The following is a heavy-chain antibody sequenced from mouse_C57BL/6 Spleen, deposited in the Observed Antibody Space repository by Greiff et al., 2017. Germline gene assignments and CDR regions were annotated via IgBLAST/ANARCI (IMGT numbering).Heavy chain of an antibody. Sequence: EVKLMESGAELVRPGASVKLSCTASGFNIKDDYMHWVKQRPEQGLEWIGWIDPENGDTEYASKFQGKATITADTSSNTAYLQLSSLTSEDTAVYYCTTFYDGSSWFAYWGQGTLVTVSA. J-gene: IGHJ3*01. CDR1: GFNIKDDY. CDR2: IDPENGDT. V-gene: IGHV14-4*01. CDR3: TTFYDGSSWFAY. D-gene: IGHD2-3*01.